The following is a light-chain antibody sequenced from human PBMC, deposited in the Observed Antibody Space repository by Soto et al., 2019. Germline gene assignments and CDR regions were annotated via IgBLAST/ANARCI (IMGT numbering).Light chain of an antibody. CDR3: QQYNKWPLP. CDR2: SAS. V-gene: IGKV3-15*01. CDR1: PSVNNN. J-gene: IGKJ3*01. Sequence: EVVMTPAPVTPSVSPRERACLSCTSSPSVNNNVAGYHQTPGHTPRLLIYSASIGSTGTPARFSGSGSGSDFTLTISCLQSEDFAVYCCQQYNKWPLPVAPGTKVDI.